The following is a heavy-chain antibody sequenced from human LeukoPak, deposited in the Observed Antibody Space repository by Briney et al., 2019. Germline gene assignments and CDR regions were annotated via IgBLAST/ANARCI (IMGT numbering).Heavy chain of an antibody. J-gene: IGHJ4*02. CDR1: GGTFSSYA. CDR2: IIPIFGTA. V-gene: IGHV1-69*05. Sequence: GSSVKVSCKASGGTFSSYAISWVRQAPGQGLEWMGGIIPIFGTANYAQKFQGRVTITTDEPTSTACMELSSLRSEDTAVYYCARVPLSPYYDSSGYQDYWGQGTLVTVSS. D-gene: IGHD3-22*01. CDR3: ARVPLSPYYDSSGYQDY.